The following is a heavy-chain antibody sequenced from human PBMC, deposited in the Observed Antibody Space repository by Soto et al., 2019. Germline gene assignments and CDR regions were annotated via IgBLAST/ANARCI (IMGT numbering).Heavy chain of an antibody. V-gene: IGHV3-33*01. D-gene: IGHD4-17*01. CDR1: GFTFSSYG. Sequence: PGGSLRLSCAASGFTFSSYGMHWVRQAPGKGLEWVAVIWYDGSNKYYADSVKGRFTISRDNSKNTLYLQMNSLRAEDTAVYYCARDAHRTKDYGLWGHFDYWGQGTLVTVSS. J-gene: IGHJ4*02. CDR2: IWYDGSNK. CDR3: ARDAHRTKDYGLWGHFDY.